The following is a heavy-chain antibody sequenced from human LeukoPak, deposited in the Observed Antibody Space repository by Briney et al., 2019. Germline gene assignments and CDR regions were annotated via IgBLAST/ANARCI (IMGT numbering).Heavy chain of an antibody. J-gene: IGHJ4*02. Sequence: PSETLSLTCTVSGGSISSSSYYWGWIRQPPGKGLEWIGSIYYSGSTYYNPSLKSRVTISVDTSKNQFSLRLSSVTAADTAVYYCARERAAKTRFDYWGQGTLVTVSS. CDR2: IYYSGST. CDR3: ARERAAKTRFDY. V-gene: IGHV4-39*02. D-gene: IGHD1-1*01. CDR1: GGSISSSSYY.